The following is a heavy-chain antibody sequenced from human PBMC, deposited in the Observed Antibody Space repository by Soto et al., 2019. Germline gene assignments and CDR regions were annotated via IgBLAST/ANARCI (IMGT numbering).Heavy chain of an antibody. V-gene: IGHV4-59*08. D-gene: IGHD3-10*01. CDR2: IYYSGST. CDR1: GGSISSYY. CDR3: ARRYGSFFDI. Sequence: SETLSLTCTVSGGSISSYYWSWIRQPPGKGLEWIGYIYYSGSTNYNPSLKSRVTISVDTSKNQFSLKLSSVTAADTAVYYCARRYGSFFDIWGQGTMVTV. J-gene: IGHJ3*02.